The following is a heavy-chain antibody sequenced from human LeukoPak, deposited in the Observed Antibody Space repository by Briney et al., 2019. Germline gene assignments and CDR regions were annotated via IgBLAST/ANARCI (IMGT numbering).Heavy chain of an antibody. CDR3: AKPLGYSSSRYGGIFDY. J-gene: IGHJ4*02. CDR2: ISGSGGST. CDR1: GFTFSSYA. Sequence: GGSLRLSCAASGFTFSSYAMSWVRQAPGKGLEWVSAISGSGGSTYYADSVKGRFTISRDNSKNTLYLQMNSLRAEDTAVYYCAKPLGYSSSRYGGIFDYWGQGTLVTVSS. V-gene: IGHV3-23*01. D-gene: IGHD6-13*01.